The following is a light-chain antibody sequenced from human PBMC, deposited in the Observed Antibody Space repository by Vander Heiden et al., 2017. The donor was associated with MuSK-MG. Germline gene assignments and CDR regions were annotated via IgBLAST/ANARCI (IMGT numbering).Light chain of an antibody. CDR1: QSISSY. J-gene: IGKJ2*01. Sequence: DIKMTQSPSSLSASVGDRVTITCRASQSISSYLNWYQQKPGKAPKLLIYAASSLQSGVPSRFSGSGSGTDFTLTISSLQPEDFATYYCQQSDSTPYTFGQGTKLEIK. CDR2: AAS. V-gene: IGKV1-39*01. CDR3: QQSDSTPYT.